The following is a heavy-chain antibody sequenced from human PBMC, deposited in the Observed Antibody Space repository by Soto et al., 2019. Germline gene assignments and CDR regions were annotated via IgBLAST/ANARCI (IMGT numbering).Heavy chain of an antibody. V-gene: IGHV6-1*01. CDR1: GDSASSNSAA. CDR3: ARDLEAAVGTHYYYGMDV. D-gene: IGHD6-13*01. J-gene: IGHJ6*02. Sequence: SETLSLTCAISGDSASSNSAAWNWIRHSPSRGLEWLGRTYYRSKWYNDYAVSVKSRITINPDTSKNQFYLQMNSVTPEDTAVYYCARDLEAAVGTHYYYGMDVWGQGTTVTVSS. CDR2: TYYRSKWYN.